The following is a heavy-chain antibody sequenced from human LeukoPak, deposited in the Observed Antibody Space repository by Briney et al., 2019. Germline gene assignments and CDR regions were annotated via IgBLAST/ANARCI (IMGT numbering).Heavy chain of an antibody. CDR3: ASQVMTTVTQFDY. V-gene: IGHV4-39*01. D-gene: IGHD4-17*01. J-gene: IGHJ4*02. CDR1: GGSISSSSYY. Sequence: SETLSLTCTVSGGSISSSSYYWGWIRQPPGNGLEWIGSIYYSGSTYYNPSLKSRVTISVDTSKNQFSLKLSSVTAADTAVYYCASQVMTTVTQFDYWGQGTLVTVSS. CDR2: IYYSGST.